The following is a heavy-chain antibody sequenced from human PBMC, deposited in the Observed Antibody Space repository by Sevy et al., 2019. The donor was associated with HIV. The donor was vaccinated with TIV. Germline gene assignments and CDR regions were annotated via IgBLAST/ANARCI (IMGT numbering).Heavy chain of an antibody. CDR2: ISYNESNK. V-gene: IGHV3-30-3*01. CDR3: ARDRGSGKNVFFDY. D-gene: IGHD3-10*01. Sequence: GGSLSLSCAASGFTFSSYAMHWVRQAPGKGLEWVAVISYNESNKYYSHSVKGRFTISRDNSKNTLYLQMNSLITEDTAVYYCARDRGSGKNVFFDYWGQGTLVTVSS. CDR1: GFTFSSYA. J-gene: IGHJ4*02.